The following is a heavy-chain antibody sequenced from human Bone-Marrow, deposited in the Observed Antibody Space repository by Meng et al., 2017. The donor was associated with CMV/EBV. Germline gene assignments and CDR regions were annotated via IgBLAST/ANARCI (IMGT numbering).Heavy chain of an antibody. Sequence: GESLKISCAACGFTFSNYDIHWVRQVTGKGLEWVSAIGSAGDTYYPGSVKGRFTISRENAKNSLYLQMNSLRAGDTAVYYCAREGSGQPYYYGMDVWGQGTTVTVSS. V-gene: IGHV3-13*01. CDR1: GFTFSNYD. J-gene: IGHJ6*02. D-gene: IGHD6-13*01. CDR2: IGSAGDT. CDR3: AREGSGQPYYYGMDV.